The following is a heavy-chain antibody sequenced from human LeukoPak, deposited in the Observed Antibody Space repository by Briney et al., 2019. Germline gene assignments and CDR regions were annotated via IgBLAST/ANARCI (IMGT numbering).Heavy chain of an antibody. V-gene: IGHV1-8*01. CDR2: MNPNSGNT. Sequence: ASVKVSCTASGYTFTSYDINWVRQAPGQGLEWMGWMNPNSGNTGYAQKFQGRVTMTRNTSISTAYMELSSLRSEDTAVYYCARRLTYYYDSSGFYFDYWGQGTLVTVSS. J-gene: IGHJ4*02. CDR1: GYTFTSYD. D-gene: IGHD3-22*01. CDR3: ARRLTYYYDSSGFYFDY.